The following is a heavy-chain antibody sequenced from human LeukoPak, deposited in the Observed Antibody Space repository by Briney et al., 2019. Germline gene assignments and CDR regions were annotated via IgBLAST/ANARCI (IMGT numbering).Heavy chain of an antibody. CDR2: ISWNSDSI. CDR3: AKPGISAAGTYFFDN. CDR1: GFTFDDYA. D-gene: IGHD6-13*01. V-gene: IGHV3-9*01. J-gene: IGHJ4*02. Sequence: PGGSLRLSCAASGFTFDDYAMHWVRQAPGKGLEWVSSISWNSDSIDYADSVKGRFTISRDNAKNSLYLQMNSLRADDTAVYYCAKPGISAAGTYFFDNWGQGTLVTVSS.